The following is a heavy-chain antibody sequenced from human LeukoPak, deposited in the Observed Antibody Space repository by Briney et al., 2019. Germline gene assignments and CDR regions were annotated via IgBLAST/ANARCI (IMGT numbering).Heavy chain of an antibody. D-gene: IGHD3-3*01. CDR2: INPNSGGT. CDR3: ATFYDFWSGSQEDWFDP. Sequence: ASVKVSCKASGYTFTGYYMHWVRQAPGQGLEWMGWINPNSGGTNYAQKFQGRVTMTRDTSISTAYMELSSLRSEDTAVYYCATFYDFWSGSQEDWFDPWGQGTLVTVSS. V-gene: IGHV1-2*02. J-gene: IGHJ5*02. CDR1: GYTFTGYY.